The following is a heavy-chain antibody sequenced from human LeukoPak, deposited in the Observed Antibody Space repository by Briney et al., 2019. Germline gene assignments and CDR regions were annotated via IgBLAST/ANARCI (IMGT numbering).Heavy chain of an antibody. V-gene: IGHV3-33*08. J-gene: IGHJ6*02. CDR2: IWYDGSNK. D-gene: IGHD2-2*01. Sequence: EGSLRLSCAASGFTFSSYSMNWVRQAPGKGLEWVAVIWYDGSNKYYADSVKGRFTISRDNSKNTLYLQMNSLRAEDTAVYYCARVGETYCSSTSCIYYYGMDVWGQGTTVTVSS. CDR3: ARVGETYCSSTSCIYYYGMDV. CDR1: GFTFSSYS.